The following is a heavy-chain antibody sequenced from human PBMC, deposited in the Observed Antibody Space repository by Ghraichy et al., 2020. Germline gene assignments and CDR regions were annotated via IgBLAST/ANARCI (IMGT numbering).Heavy chain of an antibody. D-gene: IGHD6-13*01. CDR1: GFTFSNSE. CDR3: ARVLRGSSWYQMKYYYYYYMDV. V-gene: IGHV3-48*03. CDR2: IGSSGSTI. Sequence: GESLNISCAASGFTFSNSEMNWVRQAPGKGLEWVSYIGSSGSTIYYADSVKGRFTISRDNAKKSLYLQMNSLRAEDTAIYYCARVLRGSSWYQMKYYYYYYMDVWGKGTTVTVSS. J-gene: IGHJ6*03.